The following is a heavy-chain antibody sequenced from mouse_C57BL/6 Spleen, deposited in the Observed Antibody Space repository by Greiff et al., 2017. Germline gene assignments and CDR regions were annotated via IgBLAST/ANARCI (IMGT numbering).Heavy chain of an antibody. CDR3: AKERNFAGLAY. J-gene: IGHJ3*01. Sequence: QVQLKQPGAELVRPGSSVKLSCKASGYPFTSYWLHWVKQGPIKGLEWIGNIDTSDSETPYNQKFKDKAKLTVDKSAGTAYMKLKRRTTEESAVEYGAKERNFAGLAYWGQGTLVTVSA. CDR2: IDTSDSET. CDR1: GYPFTSYW. V-gene: IGHV1-52*01.